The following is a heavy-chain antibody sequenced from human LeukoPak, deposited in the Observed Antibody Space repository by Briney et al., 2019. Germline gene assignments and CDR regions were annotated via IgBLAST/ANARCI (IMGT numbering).Heavy chain of an antibody. Sequence: GGSLRLSCAASGFTFSSYSMNWVRQAPGKGLEWVSYISSSSSTIHYADSVKGRFTISRDNAKNSLYLQMNSLRAEDTAVYYCARADVQWCREAGGDCWGQGTLVTVSS. CDR2: ISSSSSTI. V-gene: IGHV3-48*01. J-gene: IGHJ4*02. CDR1: GFTFSSYS. CDR3: ARADVQWCREAGGDC. D-gene: IGHD2-15*01.